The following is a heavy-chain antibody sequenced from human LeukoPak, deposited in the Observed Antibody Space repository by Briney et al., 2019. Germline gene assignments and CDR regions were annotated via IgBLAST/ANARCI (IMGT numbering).Heavy chain of an antibody. D-gene: IGHD1-26*01. V-gene: IGHV1-69*05. CDR1: GGTFSSYA. CDR3: ARGRSGSYYGEFDY. Sequence: ASVTVSCKASGGTFSSYAISWVRQAPGQGLEWMGGIIPIFGTANYAQKFQGRVTITTDESTSTAYMELSSLRSEDTAVYYCARGRSGSYYGEFDYWGQGTLVTVSS. J-gene: IGHJ4*02. CDR2: IIPIFGTA.